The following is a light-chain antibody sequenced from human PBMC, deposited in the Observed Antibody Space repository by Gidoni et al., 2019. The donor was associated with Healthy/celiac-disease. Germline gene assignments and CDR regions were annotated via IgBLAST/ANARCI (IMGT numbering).Light chain of an antibody. CDR1: QIVSSSY. Sequence: EIVLTQSPGTLSVSPGERATLSCRASQIVSSSYLAWYQQKPGQAPRLLIYGSSNRATGIPDRFSGSGSGTDFTLTISRLEPEDFAVYYCQQYGSSPLTFGGGTKVEIK. V-gene: IGKV3-20*01. CDR2: GSS. CDR3: QQYGSSPLT. J-gene: IGKJ4*01.